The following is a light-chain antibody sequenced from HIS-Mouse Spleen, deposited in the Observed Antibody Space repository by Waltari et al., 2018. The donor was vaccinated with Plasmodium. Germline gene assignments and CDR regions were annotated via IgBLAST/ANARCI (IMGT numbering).Light chain of an antibody. CDR1: QSISSY. J-gene: IGKJ1*01. CDR3: QQSYSTPWT. Sequence: DIQMTQSPSSLSASVGDRVTITCRASQSISSYLNWYQQKQGKAPKLLIYAESSLQSGVPSRFSGSGSGTDFTLTISSLQPEDFATYYCQQSYSTPWTFGQGTKVEIK. V-gene: IGKV1-39*01. CDR2: AES.